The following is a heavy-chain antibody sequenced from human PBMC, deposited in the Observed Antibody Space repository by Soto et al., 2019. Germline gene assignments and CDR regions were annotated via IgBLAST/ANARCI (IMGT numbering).Heavy chain of an antibody. CDR3: AKFASSGPTFDY. Sequence: GGSHRLSCADSGFTVSSYAMSWVSQAPGKGLEWVSAISGSGGSTYYADSVKGRFTISRDNSKNTLYLQMNSLRAEDTAVYYCAKFASSGPTFDYWGQGTLVTVSS. D-gene: IGHD3-22*01. J-gene: IGHJ4*02. CDR1: GFTVSSYA. V-gene: IGHV3-23*01. CDR2: ISGSGGST.